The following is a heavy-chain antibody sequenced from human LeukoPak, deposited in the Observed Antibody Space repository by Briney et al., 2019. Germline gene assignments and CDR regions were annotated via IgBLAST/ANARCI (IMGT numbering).Heavy chain of an antibody. CDR1: GFTFTSSA. D-gene: IGHD5/OR15-5a*01. J-gene: IGHJ3*02. CDR3: AAAYSVSDAFDI. Sequence: GTSVKVSCKASGFTFTSSAVQWVRQARGQRLEWIGWIVVGSGNTNYAQKFQERVTITRDMSTSTAYMELSSLRSEDTAVYYCAAAYSVSDAFDIWGQGTMVTVPS. V-gene: IGHV1-58*01. CDR2: IVVGSGNT.